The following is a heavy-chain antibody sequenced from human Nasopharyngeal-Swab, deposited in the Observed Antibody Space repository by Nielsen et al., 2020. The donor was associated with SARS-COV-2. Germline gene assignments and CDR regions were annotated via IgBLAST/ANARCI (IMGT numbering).Heavy chain of an antibody. D-gene: IGHD3-16*01. J-gene: IGHJ4*02. CDR3: AKVLYSHLDY. Sequence: GESLKISCAASGFTFSSYAMSWVRQAPGKGLEWVSAISGSGGSTYYADSVKGRFTISRDNSKNTLYLQMNSLRAEDTAVYYCAKVLYSHLDYWGQGTLVTVSS. CDR2: ISGSGGST. V-gene: IGHV3-23*01. CDR1: GFTFSSYA.